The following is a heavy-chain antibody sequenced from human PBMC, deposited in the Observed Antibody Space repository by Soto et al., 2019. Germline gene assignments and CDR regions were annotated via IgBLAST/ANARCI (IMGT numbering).Heavy chain of an antibody. D-gene: IGHD2-2*01. CDR2: IYYSGST. CDR1: GGSISISIYY. J-gene: IGHJ5*02. V-gene: IGHV4-39*01. Sequence: NPSATLSLTCTVSGGSISISIYYGGWIRQPPGKGLEWIGSIYYSGSTYYNPSLKSRVTISVDTSKNQFSLKLSSVTAADTAVYYCARNVVVPKYNWFDPWGQGTLVTVSS. CDR3: ARNVVVPKYNWFDP.